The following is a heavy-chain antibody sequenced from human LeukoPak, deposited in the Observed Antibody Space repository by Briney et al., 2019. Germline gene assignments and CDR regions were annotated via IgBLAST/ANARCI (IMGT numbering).Heavy chain of an antibody. CDR2: IYTMGST. D-gene: IGHD6-13*01. Sequence: PSEALSLTCTVSGGSISSFHWRWIRQPPGKGLEWLGYIYTMGSTNYNPTLNSRVTISVDTSKIQFSLKLSSVTAADTAVYYCARHPRIAAAGVFDYWGQGTLVTVSS. J-gene: IGHJ4*02. CDR1: GGSISSFH. V-gene: IGHV4-4*09. CDR3: ARHPRIAAAGVFDY.